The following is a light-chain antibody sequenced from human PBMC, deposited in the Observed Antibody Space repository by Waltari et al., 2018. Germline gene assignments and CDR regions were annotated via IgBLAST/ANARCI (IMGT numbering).Light chain of an antibody. J-gene: IGKJ2*01. V-gene: IGKV3-15*01. Sequence: EIVMTQSPATLSVSPGERAIPSCRASQSVTTNLAWYQQKPGQAPRLLIYGASTRAPDIPARFSGSGSGTEFTLTISSLQSEDCAVYYCHQYNDGPPFNFGQGTKLEIK. CDR3: HQYNDGPPFN. CDR2: GAS. CDR1: QSVTTN.